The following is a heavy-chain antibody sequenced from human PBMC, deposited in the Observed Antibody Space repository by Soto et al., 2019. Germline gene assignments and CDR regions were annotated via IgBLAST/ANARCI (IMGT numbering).Heavy chain of an antibody. J-gene: IGHJ6*02. Sequence: PGGSLRLSCAASGFTFSSYAMSWVRQAPGKGLVWVSRISGGGSSLSYADSVKGRFTISRDNVENTVYLQMGSLRADDTAVYYCARGLKNYYGVDVWGQGTTVTVSS. CDR2: ISGGGSSL. CDR3: ARGLKNYYGVDV. CDR1: GFTFSSYA. V-gene: IGHV3-74*01.